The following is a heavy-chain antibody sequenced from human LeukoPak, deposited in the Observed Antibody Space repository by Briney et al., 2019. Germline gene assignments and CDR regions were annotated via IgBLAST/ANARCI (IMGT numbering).Heavy chain of an antibody. D-gene: IGHD6-13*01. CDR1: GGSISSYY. J-gene: IGHJ4*02. CDR2: IYYSGST. V-gene: IGHV4-59*01. Sequence: SETLSLTCTVSGGSISSYYWSWIRQPPGKGLEWIGYIYYSGSTNYNPSPKSRVTISVDTSKNQFSLKLSSVTAADTAVYYCASYYPYSRTFDYWGQGTLVTVSS. CDR3: ASYYPYSRTFDY.